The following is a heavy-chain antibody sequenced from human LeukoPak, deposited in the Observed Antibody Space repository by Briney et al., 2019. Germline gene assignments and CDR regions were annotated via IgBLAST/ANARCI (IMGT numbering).Heavy chain of an antibody. CDR1: GFTFSTYS. Sequence: GGSLRLSCAASGFTFSTYSMNWVRQAPGKGLEWVSSISGSSSYIYYAASVKGRFTISRDSAQNSLYLQMNSLRAEDTAVYYCARGQSYGWFDPWGQGTLVTVSS. J-gene: IGHJ5*02. V-gene: IGHV3-21*01. CDR3: ARGQSYGWFDP. CDR2: ISGSSSYI. D-gene: IGHD5-18*01.